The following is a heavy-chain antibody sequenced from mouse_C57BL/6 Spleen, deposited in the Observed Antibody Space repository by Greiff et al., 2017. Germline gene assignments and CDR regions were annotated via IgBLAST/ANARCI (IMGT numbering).Heavy chain of an antibody. CDR1: GYTFTSYW. V-gene: IGHV1-69*01. CDR3: ARCCSKNSFDY. J-gene: IGHJ2*01. Sequence: QVHVKQPGAELVMPGASVKLSCKASGYTFTSYWMHWVKQRPGQGLEWIGEIDPSDSYTNYNQKFKGKSTLTVDKSYSTAYMQLSSLTSEDSAVYYSARCCSKNSFDYWGQGTTLTVSS. CDR2: IDPSDSYT. D-gene: IGHD1-3*01.